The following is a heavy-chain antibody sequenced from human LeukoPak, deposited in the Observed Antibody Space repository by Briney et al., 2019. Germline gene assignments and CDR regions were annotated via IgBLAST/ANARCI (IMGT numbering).Heavy chain of an antibody. Sequence: SETLSLTCTVSGGSISSSSYYWGWTRQPPGKGLEWIGSIYYSGSTYYNPSLKSRVTISVDTSKNQFSLKLSSVTAADTAVYYCARHTYYDNPFDYWGQGTLVTVSS. D-gene: IGHD3-22*01. J-gene: IGHJ4*02. CDR2: IYYSGST. CDR1: GGSISSSSYY. CDR3: ARHTYYDNPFDY. V-gene: IGHV4-39*01.